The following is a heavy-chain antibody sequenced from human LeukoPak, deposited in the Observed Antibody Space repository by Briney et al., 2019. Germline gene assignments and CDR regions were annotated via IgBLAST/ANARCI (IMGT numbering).Heavy chain of an antibody. CDR2: INAGNGNT. D-gene: IGHD6-13*01. V-gene: IGHV1-3*01. CDR1: GYTFINYA. CDR3: ARGPRAAADDY. J-gene: IGHJ4*02. Sequence: ASVKVSCKASGYTFINYAINWGRQAPGQRPEWIGWINAGNGNTKYSQKFQGRVTITRDTSASTAYMELSSLRSEDTAVYYCARGPRAAADDYWGQGTLVTVSS.